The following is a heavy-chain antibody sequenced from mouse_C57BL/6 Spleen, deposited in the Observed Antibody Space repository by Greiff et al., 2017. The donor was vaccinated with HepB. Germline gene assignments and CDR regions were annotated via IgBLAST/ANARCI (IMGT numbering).Heavy chain of an antibody. CDR2: ISYDGSN. V-gene: IGHV3-6*01. J-gene: IGHJ2*01. Sequence: ESGPGLVKPSQSLSLTCSVTGYSITSGYYWNWIRQFPGNKLEWMGYISYDGSNNYNPSFKNRISITRDTSKNQFFLKLNSVTTEDTATYYCARGLYYGNSDYWGQGTTLTVSS. D-gene: IGHD2-1*01. CDR3: ARGLYYGNSDY. CDR1: GYSITSGYY.